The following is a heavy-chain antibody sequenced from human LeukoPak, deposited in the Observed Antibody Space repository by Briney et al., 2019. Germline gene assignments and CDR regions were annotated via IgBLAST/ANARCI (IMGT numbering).Heavy chain of an antibody. CDR1: GGSISSSKW. CDR2: IHHSGST. CDR3: ARGYSSNWFDP. J-gene: IGHJ5*02. D-gene: IGHD2-15*01. V-gene: IGHV4-4*02. Sequence: SETLSLTCALSGGSISSSKWRSWVRQPPGKGLEWIGEIHHSGSTNYNPSLKSRVTISVDTSKNQFSLKLSSVTAADTAVYYCARGYSSNWFDPWGQGTLVTVSS.